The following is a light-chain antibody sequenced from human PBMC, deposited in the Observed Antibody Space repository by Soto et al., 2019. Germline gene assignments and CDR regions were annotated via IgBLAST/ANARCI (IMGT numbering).Light chain of an antibody. Sequence: EIVLTQSPGTLSLSPGERATLSCRASQSVNSYLAWYQQKPGQAPRLLVYGASNRATGIPDRFSGSGSGTDFTLTISRLEPEDFAVYPCQQYGSSPPLTFGGGTKVEIK. CDR1: QSVNSY. CDR2: GAS. CDR3: QQYGSSPPLT. J-gene: IGKJ4*01. V-gene: IGKV3-20*01.